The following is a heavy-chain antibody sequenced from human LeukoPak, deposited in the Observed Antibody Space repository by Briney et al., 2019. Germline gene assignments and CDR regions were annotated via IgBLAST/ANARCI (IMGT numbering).Heavy chain of an antibody. V-gene: IGHV1-18*01. CDR3: AREGVGTTPDF. D-gene: IGHD4-17*01. CDR2: ISAYNGNT. Sequence: ASVKVSCKASGYTFTNYGISWVRQAPGQGLEWMGWISAYNGNTNYAQKLQGRVTVATDTSTSTAYMELRSLRSDDTAVYYCAREGVGTTPDFWGQGTLVTVSS. CDR1: GYTFTNYG. J-gene: IGHJ4*02.